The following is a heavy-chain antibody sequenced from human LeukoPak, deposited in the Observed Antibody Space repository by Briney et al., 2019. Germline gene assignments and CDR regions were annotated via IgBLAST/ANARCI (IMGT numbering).Heavy chain of an antibody. D-gene: IGHD6-19*01. CDR2: ISYDGSNK. CDR3: ARGGSGWDAAFDI. CDR1: GFIFSSYA. Sequence: GGSLRLSCAASGFIFSSYAMHWVRQASGRGLEWVAVISYDGSNKYYADSVKGRFTISRDNSRNTLYLQMNSLRAEDTAVYYCARGGSGWDAAFDIWGQGTMVTVSS. V-gene: IGHV3-30-3*01. J-gene: IGHJ3*02.